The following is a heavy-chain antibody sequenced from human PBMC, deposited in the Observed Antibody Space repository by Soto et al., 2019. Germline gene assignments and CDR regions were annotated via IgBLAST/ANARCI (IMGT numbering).Heavy chain of an antibody. CDR1: GGSISSGGYS. CDR2: IYHSGST. D-gene: IGHD3-10*01. CDR3: ARETYYGSGVHGMDV. J-gene: IGHJ6*02. V-gene: IGHV4-30-2*01. Sequence: ASETLSLTCAVSGGSISSGGYSWSWIRQPPGKGLEWIGYIYHSGSTYYNPSLKSRVTISVDRSKNQFSLKLSSVTAADTAVYYCARETYYGSGVHGMDVWGQGTTVTVSS.